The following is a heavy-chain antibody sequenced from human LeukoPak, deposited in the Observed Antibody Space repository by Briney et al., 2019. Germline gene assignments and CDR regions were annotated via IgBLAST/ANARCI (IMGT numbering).Heavy chain of an antibody. V-gene: IGHV1-18*01. CDR1: GYTFTSYG. Sequence: GASVKVSCKASGYTFTSYGISWVRQAPGQGLEWMGWISAYNGNTNYAQKLQGRVTMTTDTSTSTAYMELRSLRPDDTAVYYCARDSGQYDFWSGYHDHNWFDPWGQGTLVTVSS. CDR2: ISAYNGNT. CDR3: ARDSGQYDFWSGYHDHNWFDP. J-gene: IGHJ5*02. D-gene: IGHD3-3*01.